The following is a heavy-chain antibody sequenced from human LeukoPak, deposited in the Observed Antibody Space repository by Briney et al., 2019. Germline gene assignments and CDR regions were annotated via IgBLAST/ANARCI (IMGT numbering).Heavy chain of an antibody. CDR1: GFTFSGYG. J-gene: IGHJ3*02. Sequence: GGSLGLSCAASGFTFSGYGMHWVRQAPGKGLEWVAVISYDGSNKYYADSVKGRFIISRDNSKNTLYVQMNSLRAEDTAVYYCAKYLAHSSGWLLDAFDIWGQGTMVTVSS. V-gene: IGHV3-30*18. CDR3: AKYLAHSSGWLLDAFDI. CDR2: ISYDGSNK. D-gene: IGHD6-19*01.